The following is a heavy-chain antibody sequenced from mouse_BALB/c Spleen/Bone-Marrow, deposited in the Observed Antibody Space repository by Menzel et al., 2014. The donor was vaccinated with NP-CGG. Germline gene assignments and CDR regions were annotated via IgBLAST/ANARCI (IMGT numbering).Heavy chain of an antibody. CDR3: ARGGDRYDDWFAY. CDR1: GYTFTEDT. V-gene: IGHV1S29*02. J-gene: IGHJ3*01. Sequence: EVQLQQSGPELVKPGASVKISCKTSGYTFTEDTMHWVKQSHGKSLEWIGYIYPYNGGTGYNQKFKSKATLTVDNSSSTAYMELRSLTSEDSAVYYCARGGDRYDDWFAYWGQGTLVTVSA. D-gene: IGHD2-14*01. CDR2: IYPYNGGT.